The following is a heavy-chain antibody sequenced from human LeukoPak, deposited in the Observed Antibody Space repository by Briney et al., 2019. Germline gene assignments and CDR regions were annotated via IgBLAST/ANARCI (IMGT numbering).Heavy chain of an antibody. Sequence: SQTLSLTCTVSGGSISSGGYYWSWIRQHPGKDLEWIGYIYYSGSTYYNPSLKSRVTISVDTSKNQFSLKLSSVTAADTAVYYCARAGYGDYGSDYWGQGTLVTVSS. J-gene: IGHJ4*02. CDR1: GGSISSGGYY. CDR3: ARAGYGDYGSDY. V-gene: IGHV4-31*03. D-gene: IGHD4-17*01. CDR2: IYYSGST.